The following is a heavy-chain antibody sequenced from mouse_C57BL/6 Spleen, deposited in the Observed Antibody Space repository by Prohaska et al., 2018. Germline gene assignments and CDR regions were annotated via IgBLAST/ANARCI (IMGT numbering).Heavy chain of an antibody. Sequence: FTWNWITWVKRRPGQGLEWIGDIYPGSGSTNYNEKFKSKATLTVDTSSSTAYMQLSSLTSEDSAVYYCAREGTYYGSSYEPWFAYWGQGTLVTVSA. CDR2: IYPGSGST. D-gene: IGHD1-1*01. V-gene: IGHV1-55*01. CDR3: AREGTYYGSSYEPWFAY. J-gene: IGHJ3*01. CDR1: FTWNW.